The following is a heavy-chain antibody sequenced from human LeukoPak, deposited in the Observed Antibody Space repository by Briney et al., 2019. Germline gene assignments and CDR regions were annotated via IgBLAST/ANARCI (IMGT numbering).Heavy chain of an antibody. Sequence: SETLSLTCVVSGGPFSGYFWSWIGKSSGKGLDWFGEIHNSGTTNYNPSLNSRVTISEDTSKNQFYLNLSSVTAADTAVYYCARRYYYNLGSFPFDFWGQGTLVTVSS. J-gene: IGHJ4*02. D-gene: IGHD3-10*01. CDR1: GGPFSGYF. CDR3: ARRYYYNLGSFPFDF. CDR2: IHNSGTT. V-gene: IGHV4-34*01.